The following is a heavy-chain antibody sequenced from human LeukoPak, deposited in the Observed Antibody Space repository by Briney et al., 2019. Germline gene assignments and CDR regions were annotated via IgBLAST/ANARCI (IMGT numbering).Heavy chain of an antibody. D-gene: IGHD6-13*01. CDR2: FDPEDGET. V-gene: IGHV1-24*01. Sequence: ATVKVSCKVSGYTLTELSMHWVRQAPGKGLEWMGGFDPEDGETIYAQKFQGRVTMTRDTSTSTVYMELSSLRSEDTAVYYCAREGAAGTYGSRNWFDPWGQGTLVTVSS. CDR1: GYTLTELS. CDR3: AREGAAGTYGSRNWFDP. J-gene: IGHJ5*02.